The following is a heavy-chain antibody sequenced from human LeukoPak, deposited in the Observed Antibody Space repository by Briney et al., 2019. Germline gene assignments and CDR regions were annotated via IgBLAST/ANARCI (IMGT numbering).Heavy chain of an antibody. CDR3: AKGRGYSGYDFFDY. CDR1: GFTFSSYA. Sequence: GGSLGLTCAASGFTFSSYAMSWVRQAPGKGLEWVSAISASGGSTFYADSVKGRFTISRDNSKNTLYLQMNSLRAEDTALYYCAKGRGYSGYDFFDYWGQGTLVTVSS. D-gene: IGHD5-12*01. J-gene: IGHJ4*02. CDR2: ISASGGST. V-gene: IGHV3-23*01.